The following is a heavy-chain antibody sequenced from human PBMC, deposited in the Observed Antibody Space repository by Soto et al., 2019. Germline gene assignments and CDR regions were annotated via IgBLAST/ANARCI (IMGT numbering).Heavy chain of an antibody. J-gene: IGHJ6*02. Sequence: PSETLSLTCAVYGGSFSGYYWSWIRQPPGKGLEWIGEINHSGSTNYNPSLKSRVTISVDTSKNQFSLKLSSVTAADTAVYYCVRDPPPDSETVYMDVWGQGNTVTVSS. D-gene: IGHD4-17*01. CDR1: GGSFSGYY. CDR3: VRDPPPDSETVYMDV. CDR2: INHSGST. V-gene: IGHV4-34*01.